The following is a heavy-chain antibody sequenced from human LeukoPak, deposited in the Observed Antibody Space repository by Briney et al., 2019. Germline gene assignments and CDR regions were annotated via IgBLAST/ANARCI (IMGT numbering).Heavy chain of an antibody. D-gene: IGHD1-1*01. CDR3: AREKVTGTNDY. Sequence: GASVKVSCKASGYTFTGYYMHWVRQAPGQGLEWMGWINPNSGGTNYAQKFQGRVTMTRDTSINTAYMELSRLKSDDTAVYYCAREKVTGTNDYWGQGTLVTVSS. J-gene: IGHJ4*02. CDR1: GYTFTGYY. V-gene: IGHV1-2*02. CDR2: INPNSGGT.